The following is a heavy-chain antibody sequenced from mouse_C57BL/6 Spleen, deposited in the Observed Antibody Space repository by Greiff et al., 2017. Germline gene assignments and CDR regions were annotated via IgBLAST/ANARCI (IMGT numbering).Heavy chain of an antibody. J-gene: IGHJ4*01. CDR2: IWWNDDK. D-gene: IGHD1-1*01. Sequence: QVTLKVSGPGILQPSQTLSLTCSFSGFSLSTFGMGVGWIRQPSGKGLEWLAHIWWNDDKYYNPALKSRLTIAKDTSKTQVFLKIANVDTADTATYYCARIPFYYYGSSHYYAMDYWCQGTSVTVSS. CDR3: ARIPFYYYGSSHYYAMDY. V-gene: IGHV8-8*01. CDR1: GFSLSTFGMG.